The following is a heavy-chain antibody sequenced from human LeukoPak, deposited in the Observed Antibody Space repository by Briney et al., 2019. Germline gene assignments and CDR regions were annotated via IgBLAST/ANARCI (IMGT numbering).Heavy chain of an antibody. J-gene: IGHJ4*02. Sequence: SETLSLTCAVSGGSISSGGYSWSWIRQPPGKGLEWIGYIYHSGSTYYNPSLKSRVTISVDRSKNQFSLKLSSVTAADTAVYYCPRVDTMVRGQYYFDYWGQGTLVTVSS. D-gene: IGHD3-10*01. V-gene: IGHV4-30-2*01. CDR2: IYHSGST. CDR3: PRVDTMVRGQYYFDY. CDR1: GGSISSGGYS.